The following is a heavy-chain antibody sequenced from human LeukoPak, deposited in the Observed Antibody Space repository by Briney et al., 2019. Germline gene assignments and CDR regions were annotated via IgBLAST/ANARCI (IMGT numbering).Heavy chain of an antibody. CDR2: VCYNGTT. V-gene: IGHV4-61*01. D-gene: IGHD3-16*01. J-gene: IGHJ4*02. CDR3: ATSGGFNSPRHY. CDR1: GGSVSSGTYF. Sequence: PSETLSLTCTVSGGSVSSGTYFWAWIRQPPGKGLEWIGYVCYNGTTNYNPSLRNRVAISIDTSKNQFSLKLNSATAADTAVYYRATSGGFNSPRHYWGQGTLVTVSS.